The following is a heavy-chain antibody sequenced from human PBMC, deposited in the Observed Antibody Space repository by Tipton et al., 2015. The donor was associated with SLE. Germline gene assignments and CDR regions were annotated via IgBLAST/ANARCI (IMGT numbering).Heavy chain of an antibody. D-gene: IGHD6-13*01. CDR2: IYTSGST. CDR3: ARAPPSYSSSWYGAWNYYYYGMDV. V-gene: IGHV4-61*09. J-gene: IGHJ6*02. Sequence: TLSLTCTVSGGSISSGSYYWSWIRQPAGKGLEWIGYIYTSGSTNYNPSLKSRVTISVDTSKNQFSLKLSSVTAADTAVYYCARAPPSYSSSWYGAWNYYYYGMDVWGQGTTVTVSS. CDR1: GGSISSGSYY.